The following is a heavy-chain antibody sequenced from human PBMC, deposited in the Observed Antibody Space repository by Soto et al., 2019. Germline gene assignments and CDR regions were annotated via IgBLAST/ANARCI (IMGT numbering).Heavy chain of an antibody. CDR3: ARERAAAGSNWFDP. CDR2: MNPNSGNT. J-gene: IGHJ5*02. CDR1: GYTFTSYD. Sequence: QVQLVQSGAEVKKPGASVKVSCKASGYTFTSYDINWVRQATGQGLEWMGWMNPNSGNTGYTQKFQGRVAMTRNTSIRTAYMELRSLRPEDTPVYYCARERAAAGSNWFDPWGQGTLVTVSS. D-gene: IGHD6-13*01. V-gene: IGHV1-8*01.